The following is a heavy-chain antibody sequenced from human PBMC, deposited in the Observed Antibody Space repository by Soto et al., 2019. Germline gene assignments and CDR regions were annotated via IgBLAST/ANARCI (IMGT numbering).Heavy chain of an antibody. V-gene: IGHV3-15*01. CDR2: IKSKTDGGTT. J-gene: IGHJ4*02. Sequence: GGSLRLSCAASGFTFSNAWMSWVRQAPGKGLEWVGRIKSKTDGGTTDYAAPVKGRFTISRDDSKNTLYLQMNSLKTEDTAVYYCTTDPSCSGGSCLDWGQGTLVTVSS. CDR1: GFTFSNAW. D-gene: IGHD2-15*01. CDR3: TTDPSCSGGSCLD.